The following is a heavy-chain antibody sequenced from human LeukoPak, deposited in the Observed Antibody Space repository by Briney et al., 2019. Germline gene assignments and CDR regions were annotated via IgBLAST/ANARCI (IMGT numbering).Heavy chain of an antibody. D-gene: IGHD4-23*01. CDR2: INHRGIT. V-gene: IGHV4-34*01. CDR3: ARDPTTVITTPYYFDD. CDR1: GGSFFGYH. J-gene: IGHJ4*02. Sequence: SETLSLTCAVSGGSFFGYHWNWVRQVPGKGPEWIGEINHRGITNYNPSLKSRVTISVDKSKNQFSLRLRSVTAADTAIYYCARDPTTVITTPYYFDDWGQGTLVTVSS.